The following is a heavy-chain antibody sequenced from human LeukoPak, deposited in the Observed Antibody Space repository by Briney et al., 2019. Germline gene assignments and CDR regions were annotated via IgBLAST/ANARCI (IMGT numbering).Heavy chain of an antibody. J-gene: IGHJ4*02. D-gene: IGHD3-10*01. V-gene: IGHV3-23*01. CDR2: ISGSGGST. Sequence: GGSLRLSCAASGFTFSSYAMSWVRQAPGKGLEWVSAISGSGGSTYYADSVKGRFTISRDNSKNTLYLQMNSLRAEDTAVYYCAKGMVRGVILKGFDYWGQGTLVTVSS. CDR1: GFTFSSYA. CDR3: AKGMVRGVILKGFDY.